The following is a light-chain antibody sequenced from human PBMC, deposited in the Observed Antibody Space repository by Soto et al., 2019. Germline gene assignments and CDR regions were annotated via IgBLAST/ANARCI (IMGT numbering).Light chain of an antibody. Sequence: QSVLTQPPSASGTPGQRVTISCSGGNSNIGSNYVWWYQQLPGTAPRLLIFRTNQWPSGVPARFSGSKSGTSASLAISGLRSEDEADYYCATWDDSLSAPVSGGGTKLTVL. CDR2: RTN. J-gene: IGLJ3*02. CDR1: NSNIGSNY. CDR3: ATWDDSLSAPV. V-gene: IGLV1-47*01.